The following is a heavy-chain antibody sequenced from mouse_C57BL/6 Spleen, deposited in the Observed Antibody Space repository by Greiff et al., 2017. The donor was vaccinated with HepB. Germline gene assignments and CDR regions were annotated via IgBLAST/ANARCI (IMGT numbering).Heavy chain of an antibody. CDR2: IRSKSNNYAT. CDR1: GFSFNTYA. Sequence: EVKLVESGGGLVQPKGSLKLSCAASGFSFNTYAMNWVRQAPGKGLEWVARIRSKSNNYATYYADSVKDRFTISRDDSESMLYLQMNNLKTEDTAMYYCVTSHDYDAGAWFAYWGQGTLVTVSA. CDR3: VTSHDYDAGAWFAY. J-gene: IGHJ3*01. V-gene: IGHV10-1*01. D-gene: IGHD2-4*01.